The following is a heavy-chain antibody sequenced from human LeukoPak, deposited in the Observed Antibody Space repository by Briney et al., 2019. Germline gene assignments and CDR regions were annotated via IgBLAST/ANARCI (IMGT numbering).Heavy chain of an antibody. CDR1: GFTFSNAW. D-gene: IGHD3-10*01. J-gene: IGHJ4*02. V-gene: IGHV3-15*01. CDR2: IKSKTDGGTT. CDR3: TTGVYYYGSGSSTNHYRKTYYFDY. Sequence: GGSLRLSCAASGFTFSNAWMSWVRQAPGKGLEWVGRIKSKTDGGTTDYAAPVKGRFTISRDDSKNTLYLQMNSLKTEDTAVYYCTTGVYYYGSGSSTNHYRKTYYFDYWGQGTLVTVSS.